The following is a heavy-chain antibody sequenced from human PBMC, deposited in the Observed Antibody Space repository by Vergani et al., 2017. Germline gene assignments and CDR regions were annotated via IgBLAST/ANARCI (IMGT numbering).Heavy chain of an antibody. CDR2: IKHSGST. J-gene: IGHJ6*03. CDR1: GGSFSGYY. Sequence: QVQLQQWGAGLLKPSETLSLTCAVYGGSFSGYYWSWIRQRPGKGLEWIGEIKHSGSTNYNPSLKSRVTISVDTSKNQFSLKLSSVTAADTAVYYCARGCIGNFDFWNDYYYYMDVWGKGTTVTVSS. V-gene: IGHV4-34*01. CDR3: ARGCIGNFDFWNDYYYYMDV. D-gene: IGHD3-3*01.